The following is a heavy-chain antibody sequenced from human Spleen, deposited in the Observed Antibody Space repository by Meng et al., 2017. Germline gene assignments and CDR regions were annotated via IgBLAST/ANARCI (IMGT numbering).Heavy chain of an antibody. CDR2: IIPIFGTA. D-gene: IGHD1-26*01. CDR3: ARDPYIYSGSYYDFDY. V-gene: IGHV1-69*13. Sequence: SVKVSCKASGYTFTSYGISWVRQAPGQGLEWMGGIIPIFGTANYAQKFQGRVTVTADESTSTAYMELSSLRSEDTAVYYCARDPYIYSGSYYDFDYWGQGTLVTVSS. CDR1: GYTFTSYG. J-gene: IGHJ4*02.